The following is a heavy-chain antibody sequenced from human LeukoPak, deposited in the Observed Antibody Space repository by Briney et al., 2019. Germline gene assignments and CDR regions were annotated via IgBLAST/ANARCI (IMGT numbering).Heavy chain of an antibody. CDR1: GGSISSSSYY. Sequence: PSETLSLTCTVSGGSISSSSYYWGWIRQPPGKGLEWIGSIYYSGSTYYNPSLKSRVTISVDTSKNQFSLKLSSVTAADTAVYYCARLRRQSSSWYQNWFDPWGQGTLVTVSS. V-gene: IGHV4-39*01. CDR2: IYYSGST. J-gene: IGHJ5*02. D-gene: IGHD6-13*01. CDR3: ARLRRQSSSWYQNWFDP.